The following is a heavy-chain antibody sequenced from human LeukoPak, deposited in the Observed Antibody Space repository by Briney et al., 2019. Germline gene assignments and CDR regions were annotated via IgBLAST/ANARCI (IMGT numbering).Heavy chain of an antibody. J-gene: IGHJ5*02. V-gene: IGHV1-8*03. Sequence: VASVKVSCKASGYTFTSYDINWVRQATGQGLEWMGWMNPNSGNTGYAQKFQGRVTITRNTSISTAYMELSSLRSEDTAVYYRARGRERDWFDPWGQGTLVTVSS. CDR1: GYTFTSYD. CDR3: ARGRERDWFDP. D-gene: IGHD1-1*01. CDR2: MNPNSGNT.